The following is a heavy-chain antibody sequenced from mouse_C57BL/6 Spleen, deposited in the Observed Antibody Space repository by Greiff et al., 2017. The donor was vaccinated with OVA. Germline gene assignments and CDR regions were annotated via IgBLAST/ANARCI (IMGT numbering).Heavy chain of an antibody. V-gene: IGHV2-3*01. Sequence: VHLVESGPGLVAPSQRLSITCTVSGFSLTSYGVSWVRQPPGKGLEWLGVIWGDGSTNYHSALISRLSISKDNSKSQVFLKLNSLQTDDTATYYCAKPYYDYDRTWFAYWGQGTLVTVSA. CDR3: AKPYYDYDRTWFAY. CDR1: GFSLTSYG. J-gene: IGHJ3*01. CDR2: IWGDGST. D-gene: IGHD2-4*01.